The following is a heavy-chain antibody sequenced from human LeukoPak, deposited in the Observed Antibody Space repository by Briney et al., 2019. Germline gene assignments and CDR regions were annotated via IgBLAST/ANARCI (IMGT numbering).Heavy chain of an antibody. CDR2: IDPKSDGT. CDR3: ARVPGPYTTSRYDY. J-gene: IGHJ4*02. CDR1: GYTFTDYY. V-gene: IGHV1-2*02. D-gene: IGHD2-2*01. Sequence: ASVKVSCKTSGYTFTDYYIHWVRQAPGQGPEWMGRIDPKSDGTNYAQKYQVRVAMTRDTSISTVYMELSGLRSDDTAVYYCARVPGPYTTSRYDYWGQGTLVTVSS.